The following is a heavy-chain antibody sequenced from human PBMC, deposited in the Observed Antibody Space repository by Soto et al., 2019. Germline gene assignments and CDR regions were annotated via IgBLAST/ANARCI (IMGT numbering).Heavy chain of an antibody. CDR2: IYPGDSDT. J-gene: IGHJ4*02. Sequence: GESLKISCKGSGYSFTTFWIGWVRQMPGKGLEWMGIIYPGDSDTRYSPSFQGQVTISADKSIGTAYLQWSSLKASDTAMYYCARSAGGSYRPFDSWGQGTLVTVSS. V-gene: IGHV5-51*01. CDR3: ARSAGGSYRPFDS. D-gene: IGHD1-26*01. CDR1: GYSFTTFW.